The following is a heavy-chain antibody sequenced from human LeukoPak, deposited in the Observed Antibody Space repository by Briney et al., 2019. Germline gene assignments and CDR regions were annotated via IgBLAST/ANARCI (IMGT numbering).Heavy chain of an antibody. CDR1: GFTVSTNY. J-gene: IGHJ4*02. Sequence: LTGGSLRLSCAASGFTVSTNYMSWVRQAPGKGLEWLSVIYSGGSTYYAASVKGRFTISRDNSNNTLYLQMNSLRVEDTAVYYCARGRYGCDSWGLGTLVTVSS. CDR3: ARGRYGCDS. V-gene: IGHV3-53*01. D-gene: IGHD5-18*01. CDR2: IYSGGST.